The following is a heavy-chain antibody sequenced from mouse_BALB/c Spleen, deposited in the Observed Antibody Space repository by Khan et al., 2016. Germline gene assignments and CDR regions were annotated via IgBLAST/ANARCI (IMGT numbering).Heavy chain of an antibody. J-gene: IGHJ3*01. Sequence: QMQLVQSGPELEKPGATVKISCKASGYTFTNYEMNWVKQAQGKGLEWMGWINPNNGETTYDEDFKGQVTFTVETSASTAYLQLNNLKNEDTATYFCAEDGYGSNWFAYWGQGTLVTVSA. D-gene: IGHD1-1*01. CDR1: GYTFTNYE. CDR3: AEDGYGSNWFAY. CDR2: INPNNGET. V-gene: IGHV9-3*02.